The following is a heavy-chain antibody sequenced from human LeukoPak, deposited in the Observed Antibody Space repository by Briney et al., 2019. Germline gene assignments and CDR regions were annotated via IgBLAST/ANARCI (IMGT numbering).Heavy chain of an antibody. Sequence: GGSLRLSCAASGFTFSDYYMSWLRQAPGKGLEWVSYISSSGSTIYYADSVKGRFTISRDNAKNSLYLQMNSLRAEDTAVYYCASGVAATYYYYYMDVWGKGTTVTISS. CDR2: ISSSGSTI. CDR1: GFTFSDYY. CDR3: ASGVAATYYYYYMDV. V-gene: IGHV3-11*01. J-gene: IGHJ6*03. D-gene: IGHD2-15*01.